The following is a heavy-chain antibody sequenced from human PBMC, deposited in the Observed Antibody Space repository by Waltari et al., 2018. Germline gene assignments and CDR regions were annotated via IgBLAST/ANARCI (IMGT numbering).Heavy chain of an antibody. CDR3: AKPRFLWLDYGGYYFDY. J-gene: IGHJ4*02. Sequence: QVQLVESGGGVVQPGGSLRLSCAASGFTFSSYGMHWVRQAPGKGLEWVAFIRYDGSNKYYADSVKGRFTISRDNSKNTLYLQMNSLRAEDTAVYYCAKPRFLWLDYGGYYFDYWGQGTLVTVSS. V-gene: IGHV3-30*02. D-gene: IGHD6-19*01. CDR1: GFTFSSYG. CDR2: IRYDGSNK.